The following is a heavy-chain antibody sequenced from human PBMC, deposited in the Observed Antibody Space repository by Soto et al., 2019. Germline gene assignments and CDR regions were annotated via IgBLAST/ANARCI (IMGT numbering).Heavy chain of an antibody. CDR1: GYTFTSYG. V-gene: IGHV1-18*01. CDR3: ATGPIAAAAWYYFDY. Sequence: GASVKVSCKASGYTFTSYGISWVRQAPGQGLEWMGWISAYNGNTIYAQKFQGRVTMTEDTSTDTAYMELSSLRSEDTAVYYCATGPIAAAAWYYFDYWGQGTLVTVSS. CDR2: ISAYNGNT. J-gene: IGHJ4*02. D-gene: IGHD6-13*01.